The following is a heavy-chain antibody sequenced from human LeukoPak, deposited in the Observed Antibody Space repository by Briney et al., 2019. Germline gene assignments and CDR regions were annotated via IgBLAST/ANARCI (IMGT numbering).Heavy chain of an antibody. CDR2: MKSKTYGGTI. CDR3: TGRMVRGVEFFDY. J-gene: IGHJ4*02. Sequence: PGRSLRLSCTASGITFGYYSMNWLRQSPRKGREGGGFMKSKTYGGTIEYAASVKGRFTILRDDSKSIGYLQMDSLKTEDTAVYYCTGRMVRGVEFFDYWGQGTLVTVSS. D-gene: IGHD3-10*01. CDR1: GITFGYYS. V-gene: IGHV3-49*03.